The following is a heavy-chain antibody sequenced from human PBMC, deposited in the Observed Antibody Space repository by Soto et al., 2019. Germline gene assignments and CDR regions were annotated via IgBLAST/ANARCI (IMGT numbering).Heavy chain of an antibody. CDR3: ARDLPATYYYDSSGYYRSGSVTHPRSYYYYYGMDV. J-gene: IGHJ6*02. CDR2: ISAYNGNT. Sequence: QVQLVQSGAEVKKPGASVKVSCKASGYTFTSYGISWVRQAPGQGLEWMGWISAYNGNTNYAQKLQGRVTMTTDTSTSTAYMELRSLRADDTAVYYCARDLPATYYYDSSGYYRSGSVTHPRSYYYYYGMDVWGQGTTVTVSS. CDR1: GYTFTSYG. D-gene: IGHD3-22*01. V-gene: IGHV1-18*01.